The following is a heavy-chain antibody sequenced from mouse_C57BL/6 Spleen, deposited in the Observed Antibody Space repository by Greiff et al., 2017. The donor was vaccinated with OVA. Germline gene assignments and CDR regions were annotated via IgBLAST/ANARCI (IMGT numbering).Heavy chain of an antibody. CDR1: GFTFSNYW. CDR3: TVYYYGSSYLRAMDY. CDR2: IRLKSDNYAT. D-gene: IGHD1-1*01. V-gene: IGHV6-3*01. Sequence: EVKLEESGGGLVQPGGSMKLSCVASGFTFSNYWMNWVRQSPEKGLEWVAQIRLKSDNYATHYAESVKGRFTISRDDSKSSVYLQMNNLRAEDTGIYYCTVYYYGSSYLRAMDYWGQGTSVTVSS. J-gene: IGHJ4*01.